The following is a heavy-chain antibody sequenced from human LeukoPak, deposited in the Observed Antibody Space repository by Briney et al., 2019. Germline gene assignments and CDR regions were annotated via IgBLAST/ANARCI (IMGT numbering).Heavy chain of an antibody. V-gene: IGHV3-7*01. J-gene: IGHJ4*02. CDR1: GFIFSNYW. CDR2: IKQDGSET. D-gene: IGHD3-22*01. Sequence: GGSLRLSCATSGFIFSNYWMSWVRQAPGEWLEWVANIKQDGSETYYVDSVKGRLSISTIHTKHSLYKQMNSLIAEDTAVYYCARLYQHDSSTYRPVDYWGQGTLVSVSS. CDR3: ARLYQHDSSTYRPVDY.